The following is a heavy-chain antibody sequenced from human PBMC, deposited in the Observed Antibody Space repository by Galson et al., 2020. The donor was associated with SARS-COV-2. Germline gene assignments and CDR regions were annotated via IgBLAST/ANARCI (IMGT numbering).Heavy chain of an antibody. V-gene: IGHV2-70*11. Sequence: SGPTLVKPTQTLTLTCTFSGFSLSTSGMCVSWIRQPPGKALEWLARIAWADDQYYSKSLKTRLTISKDTSKNQVVLTITNMDPVDTATYYCARIPYDILAGYYYGMDVWGQGTTVTVAS. J-gene: IGHJ6*02. CDR3: ARIPYDILAGYYYGMDV. CDR1: GFSLSTSGMC. D-gene: IGHD3-9*01. CDR2: IAWADDQ.